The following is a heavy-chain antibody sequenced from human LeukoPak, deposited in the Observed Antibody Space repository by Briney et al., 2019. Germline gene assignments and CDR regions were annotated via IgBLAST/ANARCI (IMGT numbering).Heavy chain of an antibody. J-gene: IGHJ5*02. V-gene: IGHV4-38-2*02. D-gene: IGHD6-6*01. CDR2: IYYSGST. CDR3: ARVEQLAWFDP. CDR1: GYSISSGYY. Sequence: SETLSLTCTVSGYSISSGYYWGWIRQPPGKGLEWIGSIYYSGSTYYNPSLKSRVTISVDTSKNQFSLKLSSVTAADTAVYYCARVEQLAWFDPWGQGTLVTVSS.